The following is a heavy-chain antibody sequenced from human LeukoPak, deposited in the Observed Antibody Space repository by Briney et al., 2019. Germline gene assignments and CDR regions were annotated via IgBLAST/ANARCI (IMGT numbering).Heavy chain of an antibody. Sequence: SETLSLTCTVSGGSISGGNYYWSWIRQPAGKGLEWIGRIYTTGSTSYNPSLKGRVTISIDTSQNQFSLRLTSVTAADTAVYYCARFSQYSDSTYHDLDYWGQGTLVSVSS. CDR1: GGSISGGNYY. J-gene: IGHJ4*02. CDR3: ARFSQYSDSTYHDLDY. CDR2: IYTTGST. V-gene: IGHV4-61*02. D-gene: IGHD3-22*01.